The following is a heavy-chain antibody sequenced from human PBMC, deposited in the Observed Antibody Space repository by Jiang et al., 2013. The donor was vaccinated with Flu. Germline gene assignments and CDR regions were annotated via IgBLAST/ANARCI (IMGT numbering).Heavy chain of an antibody. J-gene: IGHJ5*02. V-gene: IGHV3-23*01. D-gene: IGHD5-12*01. CDR2: ISGSGGIT. Sequence: VQLLESGGGLVQPGGSLRLSCVASGFTFSNYAMSWVRQAPGKGLEWVSTISGSGGITYYADSVKGRFTISRDNSKNTLYLQMNSLRAEDTAVYYCTSGLGYDFTWNDFHWFDPWAEGPVVTVSS. CDR3: TSGLGYDFTWNDFHWFDP. CDR1: GFTFSNYA.